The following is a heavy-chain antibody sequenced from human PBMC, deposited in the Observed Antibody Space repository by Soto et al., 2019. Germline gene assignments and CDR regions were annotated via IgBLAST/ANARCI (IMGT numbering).Heavy chain of an antibody. J-gene: IGHJ3*02. CDR3: ARGPGQQLLPGDAFDI. Sequence: GGSLRLSCAASGFTFSSYWMSWVRQAPGKGLEWVANIKQDGSEKYYVDSVKGRFTISRDNAKNSLYLQMNSLRAEDTAVYYCARGPGQQLLPGDAFDIWGQGTMVTVSS. CDR1: GFTFSSYW. V-gene: IGHV3-7*01. CDR2: IKQDGSEK. D-gene: IGHD6-13*01.